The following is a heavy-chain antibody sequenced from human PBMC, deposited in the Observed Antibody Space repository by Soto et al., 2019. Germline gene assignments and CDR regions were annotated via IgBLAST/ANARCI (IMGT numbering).Heavy chain of an antibody. CDR3: ARDRRSSWTTYGMDV. D-gene: IGHD6-13*01. V-gene: IGHV3-11*05. Sequence: QVQLVESGGGLVKTGGSLRLSCAASGFTFSDYYMSWIRQAPGKGLEWVSYISSSSSYTNYADSVKGRFTISRDNAKNSLYLQMNGLRAEDTAVYYCARDRRSSWTTYGMDVWGQATTVTVSS. CDR1: GFTFSDYY. J-gene: IGHJ6*02. CDR2: ISSSSSYT.